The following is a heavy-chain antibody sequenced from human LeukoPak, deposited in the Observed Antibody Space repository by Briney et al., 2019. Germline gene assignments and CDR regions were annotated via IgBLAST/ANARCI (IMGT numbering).Heavy chain of an antibody. J-gene: IGHJ4*02. Sequence: GESLKISCKGSGYSFTSYWIGWVRQMPGKGLEWMGIIYPGDSDTRYSPSFQGQVTNSADKSISTAYLQWSSLKASDTAMYYCARHVGITMVRGVLTYFDYWGQGTLVTVSS. CDR3: ARHVGITMVRGVLTYFDY. CDR2: IYPGDSDT. D-gene: IGHD3-10*01. CDR1: GYSFTSYW. V-gene: IGHV5-51*01.